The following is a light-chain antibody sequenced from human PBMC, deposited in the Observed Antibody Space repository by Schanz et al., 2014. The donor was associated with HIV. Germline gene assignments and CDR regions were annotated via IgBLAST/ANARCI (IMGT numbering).Light chain of an antibody. CDR2: SYD. Sequence: QSVLTQPPSASGTPGQRVTISCSGSRSNIGRNGVSWYQQLPGAAPKLLIHSYDQRPSGVPERFSASKSGTSASLAISGLQSEDEADYYCAAWDDSLRGVVFGGGTKLTVL. V-gene: IGLV1-44*01. J-gene: IGLJ2*01. CDR3: AAWDDSLRGVV. CDR1: RSNIGRNG.